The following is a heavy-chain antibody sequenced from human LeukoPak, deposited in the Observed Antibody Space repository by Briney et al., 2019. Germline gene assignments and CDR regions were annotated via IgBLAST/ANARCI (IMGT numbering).Heavy chain of an antibody. CDR3: AKSGTPVATWADY. D-gene: IGHD4-17*01. CDR2: ISNNNADT. Sequence: GGSLRLSCAASGFTFSSYAMSWVRQTPGKGLEWVSTISNNNADTYYADSVKGRFTISRDNSKNTLYLQINSLRAEDTAVYYCAKSGTPVATWADYWGQGTLVTVSS. J-gene: IGHJ4*02. V-gene: IGHV3-23*01. CDR1: GFTFSSYA.